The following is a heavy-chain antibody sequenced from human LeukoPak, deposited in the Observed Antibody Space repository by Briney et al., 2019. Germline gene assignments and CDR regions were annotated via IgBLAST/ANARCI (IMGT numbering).Heavy chain of an antibody. CDR1: GGSFSGYY. J-gene: IGHJ6*02. Sequence: SETLSLTCAVYGGSFSGYYWSWIRQPPGKGLEWIGEINHSGSTNYNPSLKSRVTISVDTSKNQFSLKLSSVTAADTAVHYCARGLVVPAYYYGMDVWGQGTTVTVSS. D-gene: IGHD2-2*01. CDR2: INHSGST. V-gene: IGHV4-34*01. CDR3: ARGLVVPAYYYGMDV.